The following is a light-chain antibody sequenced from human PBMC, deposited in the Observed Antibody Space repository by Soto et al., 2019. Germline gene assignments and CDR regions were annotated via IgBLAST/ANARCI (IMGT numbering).Light chain of an antibody. CDR3: QQRSNWPIT. V-gene: IGKV3D-20*02. Sequence: EIVLTQSPGTLSLSPGERATLSWRASQSVSNNYLAWYQQKPGQAPRLLIYGASNRATGIPDRFSGSGSGTDFTLTISSLEPEDFAVYYCQQRSNWPITFGQGTRLE. CDR1: QSVSNNY. J-gene: IGKJ5*01. CDR2: GAS.